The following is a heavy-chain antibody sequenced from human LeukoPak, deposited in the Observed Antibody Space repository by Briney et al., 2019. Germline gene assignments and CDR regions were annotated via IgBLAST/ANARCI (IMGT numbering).Heavy chain of an antibody. Sequence: SETLSLTCAVYGGSFSGYYWSWIRQPPGKGLEWIGEINHSGSTNYNPSLKGRVTISVDTSKYQFSLKLSSVTAADTAVYYCARGLTVTTTSLGYWGQGTLVTVSS. V-gene: IGHV4-34*01. J-gene: IGHJ4*02. CDR1: GGSFSGYY. CDR3: ARGLTVTTTSLGY. CDR2: INHSGST. D-gene: IGHD4-17*01.